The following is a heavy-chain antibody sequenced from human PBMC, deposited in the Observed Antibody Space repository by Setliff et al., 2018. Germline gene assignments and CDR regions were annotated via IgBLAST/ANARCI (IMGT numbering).Heavy chain of an antibody. J-gene: IGHJ4*02. D-gene: IGHD7-27*01. CDR2: IKQDGSEK. CDR1: GFTFSSYW. CDR3: VRDLHWGFDY. Sequence: HPGGSLRLSCAASGFTFSSYWMSWVRQAPGKGLEWVANIKQDGSEKYYVDSVKGRFTISRDNVKDSLFLQMNSLRAEDTAVYYCVRDLHWGFDYWGLGTLVTVSS. V-gene: IGHV3-7*01.